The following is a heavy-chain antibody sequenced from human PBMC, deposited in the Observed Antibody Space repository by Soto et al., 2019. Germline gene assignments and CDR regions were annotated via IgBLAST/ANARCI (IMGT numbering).Heavy chain of an antibody. CDR2: ISYDGSNK. V-gene: IGHV3-30*18. CDR3: AKDSNSPRATPFYYFDY. Sequence: PGGSLRLSCAASGFTFSSYGMHWVRQAPGKGLEWVAVISYDGSNKYYADSVKGRFTISRDNSKNTLYLQMNSLRAEDTAVYYCAKDSNSPRATPFYYFDYWGQGTLVTVSS. J-gene: IGHJ4*02. D-gene: IGHD1-26*01. CDR1: GFTFSSYG.